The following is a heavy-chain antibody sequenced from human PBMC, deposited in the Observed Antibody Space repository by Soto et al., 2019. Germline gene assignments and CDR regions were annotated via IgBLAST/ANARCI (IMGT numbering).Heavy chain of an antibody. CDR3: ARWVHLNNYFDY. CDR1: GGTFSSYA. J-gene: IGHJ4*02. CDR2: IIPIFGTA. Sequence: QVQLVQSGAEVKKPGSSVKVSCKASGGTFSSYAISWVRQAPGQGLEWMGGIIPIFGTANYAQKFQGRVTITADESTSTDYLELSSLRSEDTAVYYCARWVHLNNYFDYWGQGTLLTVSS. V-gene: IGHV1-69*12.